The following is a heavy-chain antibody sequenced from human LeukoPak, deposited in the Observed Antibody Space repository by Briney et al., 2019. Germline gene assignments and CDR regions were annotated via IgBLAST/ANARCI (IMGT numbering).Heavy chain of an antibody. J-gene: IGHJ4*02. D-gene: IGHD5-18*01. Sequence: SETLSLTCAVSGYSISSGYYWGWIRQPPGKGLELIRSIYHSWSTYYNPSLKSRVTISVDTSKNQFSLKLSSVTAADTAEYYGARANTAMVTGYWGQGTLVTVSS. CDR3: ARANTAMVTGY. CDR2: IYHSWST. V-gene: IGHV4-38-2*01. CDR1: GYSISSGYY.